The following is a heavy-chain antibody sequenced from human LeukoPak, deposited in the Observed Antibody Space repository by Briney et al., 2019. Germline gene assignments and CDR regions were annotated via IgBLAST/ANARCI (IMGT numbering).Heavy chain of an antibody. CDR2: IYPGDSDT. CDR3: ARKYYYDSSGYPYFDY. CDR1: GYSFTSYW. Sequence: GGSLRLSCKGSGYSFTSYWIGWVRQMPGKGLEWMGIIYPGDSDTRYSPSFQGQVTISADKSISTAYLQWSSLKASDTAMYYCARKYYYDSSGYPYFDYWGQGTLVTVSS. V-gene: IGHV5-51*01. D-gene: IGHD3-22*01. J-gene: IGHJ4*02.